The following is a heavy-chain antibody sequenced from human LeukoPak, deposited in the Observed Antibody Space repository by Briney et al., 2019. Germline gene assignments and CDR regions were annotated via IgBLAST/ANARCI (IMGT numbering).Heavy chain of an antibody. CDR2: IKQDGSEK. CDR3: AREGQSPGYGGKPGDD. Sequence: GGSLRLSCAASGFTFSSYAMSWVRQAPGKGLEWVPNIKQDGSEKYYVDSVKGRFTISRDNAKNSLYLQMNSLRAEDTAVYYCAREGQSPGYGGKPGDDWGQGTLVIVSS. D-gene: IGHD4-23*01. CDR1: GFTFSSYA. V-gene: IGHV3-7*01. J-gene: IGHJ4*02.